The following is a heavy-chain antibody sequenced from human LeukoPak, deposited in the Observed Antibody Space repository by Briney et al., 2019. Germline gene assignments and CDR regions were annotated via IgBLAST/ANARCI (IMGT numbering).Heavy chain of an antibody. CDR2: IKPDGSGK. J-gene: IGHJ4*02. V-gene: IGHV3-7*01. CDR1: GFTFSSYW. D-gene: IGHD6-19*01. CDR3: ARDEVAVPGGED. Sequence: GGSLRLSCAASGFTFSSYWMSWARQAPGKGLEWVANIKPDGSGKNYVDSVKGRFTISRDNAKNSLYLQMNSLRVEDTAVYYCARDEVAVPGGEDWGQGTLVTVSS.